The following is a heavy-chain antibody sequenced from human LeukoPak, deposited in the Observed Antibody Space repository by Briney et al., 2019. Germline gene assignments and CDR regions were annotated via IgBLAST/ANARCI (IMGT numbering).Heavy chain of an antibody. CDR1: GFIFSSYE. CDR2: IGINEDNI. CDR3: ARETAHCGGDCYDY. Sequence: GGSLRLSCAGHGFIFSSYEINWVRQAPGKGLEWISYIGINEDNIYYADSVKGRFTISRDSAKSSVYLQMNSLRVEDTAVYYCARETAHCGGDCYDYWGQGTLVTVSS. J-gene: IGHJ4*02. V-gene: IGHV3-48*03. D-gene: IGHD2-21*01.